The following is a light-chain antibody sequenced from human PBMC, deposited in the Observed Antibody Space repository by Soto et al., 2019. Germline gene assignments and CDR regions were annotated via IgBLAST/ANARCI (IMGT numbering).Light chain of an antibody. CDR2: DAS. Sequence: DIQMTQSPSTLSGSVGDRFTITCRASQSISSSLAWYQQKPGKAPKLLIYDASNLESGVPSIFSGSGSGTEFTLTISSLPPDDFATYYCQQYSTYSTFGQGTKVDIK. J-gene: IGKJ1*01. V-gene: IGKV1-5*01. CDR1: QSISSS. CDR3: QQYSTYST.